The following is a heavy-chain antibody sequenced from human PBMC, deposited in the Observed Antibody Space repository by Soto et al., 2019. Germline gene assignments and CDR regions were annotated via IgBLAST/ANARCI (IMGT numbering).Heavy chain of an antibody. V-gene: IGHV5-51*01. CDR3: ARHEDDSSGYYPSRAFDI. J-gene: IGHJ3*02. CDR2: IYPGDSDT. D-gene: IGHD3-22*01. CDR1: GYSFTSYW. Sequence: PGESLKISCKGSGYSFTSYWIGWVRQMPGKGLEWMGIIYPGDSDTRYSPSFQGQVTISADKSISTAYLQWSSLKASDTAMYYYARHEDDSSGYYPSRAFDIWGQGTMVTVSS.